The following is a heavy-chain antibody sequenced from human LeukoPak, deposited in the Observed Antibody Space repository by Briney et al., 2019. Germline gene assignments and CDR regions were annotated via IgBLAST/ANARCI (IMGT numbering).Heavy chain of an antibody. CDR2: IYYNGHT. CDR3: ARDRYYYDSSGFYYMDV. J-gene: IGHJ6*03. Sequence: SETLSLTCTVSGGSISGTNYYWGWIRQPPGKGLEWIGSIYYNGHTYSNPSLKSRVTISVDTSKNQFSLKLSSVTAADTAVYYCARDRYYYDSSGFYYMDVWGKGTTVTVSS. V-gene: IGHV4-39*07. CDR1: GGSISGTNYY. D-gene: IGHD3-22*01.